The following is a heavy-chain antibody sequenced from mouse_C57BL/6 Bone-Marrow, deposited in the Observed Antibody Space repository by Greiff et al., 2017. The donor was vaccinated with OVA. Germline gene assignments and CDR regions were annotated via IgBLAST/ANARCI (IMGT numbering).Heavy chain of an antibody. CDR1: GFNIKDDY. CDR3: TTSGYRFAY. V-gene: IGHV14-4*01. CDR2: IDPENGDT. J-gene: IGHJ3*01. Sequence: VQLQQSGAELVRPGASVKLSCTASGFNIKDDYMHWVKQRPEQGLEWIGWIDPENGDTEYASKFQGKATITADTSSNTAYLQLSSLTSEDTAVDYCTTSGYRFAYWGQGTLVTVSA. D-gene: IGHD3-2*02.